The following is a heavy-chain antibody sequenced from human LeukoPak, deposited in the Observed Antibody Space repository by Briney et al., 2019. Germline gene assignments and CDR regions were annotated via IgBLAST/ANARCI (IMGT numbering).Heavy chain of an antibody. CDR1: GFTFSNYA. CDR3: AKGRGYCTGGSCYSDY. D-gene: IGHD2-15*01. V-gene: IGHV3-23*01. CDR2: ISGSDGST. J-gene: IGHJ4*02. Sequence: GGSLRLSCTASGFTFSNYAMSWVRQAPGKGLEWVSTISGSDGSTYYAHSVKGRFTISRDNSKNTLYLQMNSLRIEDTAIYYCAKGRGYCTGGSCYSDYWGQGTLVTVSS.